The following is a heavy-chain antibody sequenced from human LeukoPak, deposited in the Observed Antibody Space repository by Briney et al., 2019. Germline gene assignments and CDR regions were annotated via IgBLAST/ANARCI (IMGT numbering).Heavy chain of an antibody. CDR3: AKTFSSWHEYYYYYMDV. CDR1: GSTFSSYA. CDR2: ISYDESNT. D-gene: IGHD6-13*01. Sequence: GGSLRLSCAASGSTFSSYAMHWVRQAPGKGLEWVALISYDESNTFYADSVKGRFTISRDNSKNTLYLQMNSLRAEDTAVYYCAKTFSSWHEYYYYYMDVWGKGTTVTVSS. V-gene: IGHV3-30*04. J-gene: IGHJ6*03.